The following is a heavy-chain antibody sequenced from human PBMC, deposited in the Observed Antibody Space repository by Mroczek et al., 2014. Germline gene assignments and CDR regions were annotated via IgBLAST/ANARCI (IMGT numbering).Heavy chain of an antibody. CDR2: INPNSGGT. CDR1: GYTFTGYY. CDR3: ARDDRNRRVGSGYHYFDY. J-gene: IGHJ4*02. D-gene: IGHD3-3*01. Sequence: QVQLVQSGAEVKKPGASVKVSCKASGYTFTGYYMHWVRQAPGQGLEWMGWINPNSGGTNYAQKFQGRVTMTRDTSISTAYMELSRLRSDDTAVYYCARDDRNRRVGSGYHYFDYWGQGTLVTVSS. V-gene: IGHV1-2*02.